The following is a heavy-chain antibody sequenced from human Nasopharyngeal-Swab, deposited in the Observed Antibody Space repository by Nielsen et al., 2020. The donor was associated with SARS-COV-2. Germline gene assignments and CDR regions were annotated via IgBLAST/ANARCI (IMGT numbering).Heavy chain of an antibody. D-gene: IGHD4-11*01. CDR2: INAGNGNT. CDR3: ARGTNYSKGAFDI. J-gene: IGHJ3*02. Sequence: ASVKVPCKASGYTFTSYAMHWVRQAPGQRLEWMGWINAGNGNTKYSQKFQGRVTITRDTSASTAYMELSSLRSEDTAVYYRARGTNYSKGAFDIWGQGTMVTVSS. V-gene: IGHV1-3*01. CDR1: GYTFTSYA.